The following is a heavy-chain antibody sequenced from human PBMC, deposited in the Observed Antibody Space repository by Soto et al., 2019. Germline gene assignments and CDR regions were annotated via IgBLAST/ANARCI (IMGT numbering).Heavy chain of an antibody. J-gene: IGHJ2*01. CDR2: VYYIGST. CDR1: GGSISSVGYS. V-gene: IGHV4-31*03. CDR3: ARLHPYGYFDL. Sequence: QVQLQESGPGLVKPSQTLSLTCTVSGGSISSVGYSWSWIRKQPGKGLEWIGYVYYIGSTDYNPALKSRVTISLDTSKNQFSLKLSSMTAADTARYYCARLHPYGYFDLWGRGTLVTVSS.